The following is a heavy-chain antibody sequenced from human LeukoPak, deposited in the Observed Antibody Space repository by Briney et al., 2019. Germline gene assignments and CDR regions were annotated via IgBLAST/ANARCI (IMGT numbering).Heavy chain of an antibody. J-gene: IGHJ4*02. V-gene: IGHV4-34*01. CDR3: ARAGQKRELAAVPY. CDR1: GESFSGYY. CDR2: INHRGST. Sequence: SETLSLTCTVYGESFSGYYWNWIRQTPGKGLALIGEINHRGSTNYSPSLTSRVTISLDTCTNQFSLKLTSVTAADTAAYYCARAGQKRELAAVPYWGQGTLVTVSS. D-gene: IGHD6-13*01.